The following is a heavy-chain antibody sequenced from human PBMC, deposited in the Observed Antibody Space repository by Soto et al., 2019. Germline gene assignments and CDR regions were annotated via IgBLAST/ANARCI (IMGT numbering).Heavy chain of an antibody. CDR2: ISYDGSNK. V-gene: IGHV3-30-3*01. J-gene: IGHJ6*02. CDR3: ARDLEYSSRVRYYGMDV. CDR1: GFTFSSYA. Sequence: GGSLRLSCAASGFTFSSYAMHWVRQAPGKGLEWVAVISYDGSNKYYADSVKGRFTISRDNSKNTLYLQMNSLRAEDTAVYYCARDLEYSSRVRYYGMDVWGQGTTVTVSS. D-gene: IGHD6-6*01.